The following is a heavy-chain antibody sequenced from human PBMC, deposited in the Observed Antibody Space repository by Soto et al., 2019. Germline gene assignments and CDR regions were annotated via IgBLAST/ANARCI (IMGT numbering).Heavy chain of an antibody. J-gene: IGHJ6*03. CDR2: INHSGST. D-gene: IGHD2-15*01. Sequence: SETLSLTCAVYCGSFSGYYWSWIRQPPGKGLEWIGEINHSGSTNYNPSLKSRVTISVDTSKNQFSLKLSSVTAADTAVYYCARGVRYCSGGSCYSPRNNYYYYYYYMDVWGKGTTVTVSS. CDR1: CGSFSGYY. CDR3: ARGVRYCSGGSCYSPRNNYYYYYYYMDV. V-gene: IGHV4-34*01.